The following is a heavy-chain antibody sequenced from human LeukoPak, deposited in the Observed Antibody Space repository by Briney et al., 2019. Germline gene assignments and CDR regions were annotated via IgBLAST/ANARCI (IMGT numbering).Heavy chain of an antibody. Sequence: GGSLRLSCAASAFTFSSYSMNWVRQPPGKGLEGVSSISSSGSYIYYAPSVKGRFTISRDNAKNTLYLQMNSVTAEDTAVYSCSSNPPRRGSYYYWGQGTLVTVSS. V-gene: IGHV3-21*01. D-gene: IGHD1-26*01. J-gene: IGHJ4*02. CDR1: AFTFSSYS. CDR3: SSNPPRRGSYYY. CDR2: ISSSGSYI.